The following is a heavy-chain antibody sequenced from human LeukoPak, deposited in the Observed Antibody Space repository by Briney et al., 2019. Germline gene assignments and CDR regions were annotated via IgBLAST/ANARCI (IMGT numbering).Heavy chain of an antibody. J-gene: IGHJ6*02. CDR3: AAGDSSGYSLPVDV. V-gene: IGHV1-58*02. CDR1: GLTFTSSA. Sequence: GASVKVSCKASGLTFTSSAMQWVRQARGQRLEWIGWIVVGSGNTNYAQKFQERVTITRDMSTSTAYMELSSLRSGDTAVYYCAAGDSSGYSLPVDVWGQGTTVTVSS. CDR2: IVVGSGNT. D-gene: IGHD3-22*01.